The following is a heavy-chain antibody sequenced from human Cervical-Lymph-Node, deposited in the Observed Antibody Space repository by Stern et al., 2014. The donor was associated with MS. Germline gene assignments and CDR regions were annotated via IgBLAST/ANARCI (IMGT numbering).Heavy chain of an antibody. CDR1: GYAFSDYY. D-gene: IGHD3-10*01. Sequence: VQLEESGAEVKKPGTSVKVSCKASGYAFSDYYMHWVRLAPGQGLEWVGGINPNSGAAKYGKQVQGRVNMTTDTDIITAGMELRSLTYDDTAIYYCAKYAGKAGGVYYGLDVWGQGTTVPVS. V-gene: IGHV1-2*02. CDR2: INPNSGAA. J-gene: IGHJ6*02. CDR3: AKYAGKAGGVYYGLDV.